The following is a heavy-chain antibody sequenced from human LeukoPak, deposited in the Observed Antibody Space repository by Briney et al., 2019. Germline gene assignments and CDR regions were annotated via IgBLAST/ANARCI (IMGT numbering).Heavy chain of an antibody. CDR3: ARPYCSGGSCYSPYYYGMDV. CDR1: GYTFTSYG. Sequence: GASVKVSCKASGYTFTSYGISWVRQAPGQGLEWMGWISAYNGNTNYAQKLQGRVTMTTDTSTSTAYMELRSLRSDDTAVCYCARPYCSGGSCYSPYYYGMDVWGQGTTVTVSS. CDR2: ISAYNGNT. J-gene: IGHJ6*02. D-gene: IGHD2-15*01. V-gene: IGHV1-18*01.